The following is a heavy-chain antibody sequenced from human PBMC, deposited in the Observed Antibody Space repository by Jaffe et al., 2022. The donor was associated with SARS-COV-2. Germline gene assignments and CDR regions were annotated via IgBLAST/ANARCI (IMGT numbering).Heavy chain of an antibody. J-gene: IGHJ6*03. D-gene: IGHD5-12*01. Sequence: EVQLVESGGGLVKPGGSLRLSCAASGFTFSNAWMSWVRQAPGKGLEWVGRIKSKTDGGTTDYAAPVKGRFTISRDDSKNTLYLQMNSLKTEDTAVYYCTTLSGATIGGYYYYYMDVWGKGTTVTVSS. CDR2: IKSKTDGGTT. CDR3: TTLSGATIGGYYYYYMDV. V-gene: IGHV3-15*01. CDR1: GFTFSNAW.